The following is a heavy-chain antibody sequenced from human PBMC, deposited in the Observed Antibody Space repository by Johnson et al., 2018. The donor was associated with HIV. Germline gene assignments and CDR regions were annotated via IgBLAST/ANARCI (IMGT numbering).Heavy chain of an antibody. V-gene: IGHV3-66*02. CDR1: GFTVSSNY. CDR3: ARAGYYASNGYYSLTPGDAFDI. J-gene: IGHJ3*02. D-gene: IGHD3-22*01. Sequence: VQLVESGGGLAQPGGSLRLSCAASGFTVSSNYLHWVRQAPGKGLEWVSVIYSGGSTYYADSVTGRFTISRDNSKNTLYLKMNSLRAEDTAVYHCARAGYYASNGYYSLTPGDAFDIWGQGTMVTVSS. CDR2: IYSGGST.